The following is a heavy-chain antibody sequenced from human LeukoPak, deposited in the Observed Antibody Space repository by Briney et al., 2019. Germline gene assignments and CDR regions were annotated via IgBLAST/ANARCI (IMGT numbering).Heavy chain of an antibody. CDR2: IIPIFGTA. V-gene: IGHV1-69*05. Sequence: SVKVSCKASGGTFSSYAISWVRQAPGQGLEWMGRIIPIFGTANYAQKFQGRVTVTTDGSTSTAYMELSSLRSEDTAVYYCAVSRADSSGYYSDYWGQGTLVTVSS. CDR1: GGTFSSYA. D-gene: IGHD3-22*01. CDR3: AVSRADSSGYYSDY. J-gene: IGHJ4*02.